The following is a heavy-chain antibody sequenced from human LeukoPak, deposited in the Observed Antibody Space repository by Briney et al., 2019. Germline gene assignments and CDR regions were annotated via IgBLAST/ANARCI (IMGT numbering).Heavy chain of an antibody. Sequence: SETLSLTCTVSGGSISNYYWSWIRQPPGKGLEWIGYIYYSGSTNYNPSLKSRVTISVDTSKNQFSLKLSSVTAADTAVYYCAREGYDFWSGYRYFDYWGQGTLVTVSS. CDR3: AREGYDFWSGYRYFDY. D-gene: IGHD3-3*01. CDR2: IYYSGST. J-gene: IGHJ4*02. CDR1: GGSISNYY. V-gene: IGHV4-59*01.